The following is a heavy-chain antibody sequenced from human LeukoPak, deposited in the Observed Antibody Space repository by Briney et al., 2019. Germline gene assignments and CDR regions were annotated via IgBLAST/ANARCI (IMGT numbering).Heavy chain of an antibody. J-gene: IGHJ4*02. D-gene: IGHD5/OR15-5a*01. V-gene: IGHV4-39*07. CDR1: GGSINTGDYY. CDR3: ARENIVSTRDFDY. CDR2: LFYTGNT. Sequence: SETLSLTCTVSGGSINTGDYYWTWIRQPPGKGLEWVGSLFYTGNTYYNPSLKTRVTISIDTSKNQFSLKLSSVTAADTAVYYCARENIVSTRDFDYWGQGTLVAVSS.